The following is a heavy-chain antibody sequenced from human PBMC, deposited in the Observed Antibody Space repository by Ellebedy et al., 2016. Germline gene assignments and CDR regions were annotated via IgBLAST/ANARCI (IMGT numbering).Heavy chain of an antibody. V-gene: IGHV3-66*01. CDR1: GLAVSNY. CDR3: ARTAANIYYGMDV. Sequence: GGSLRLSXAASGLAVSNYMTWVRQAPGKGLEWVSVIYNGDNTHYADSVQGRFTISRDTSNNMFYLQMNSLRAEDTAVYYCARTAANIYYGMDVWGQGTTVTVSS. J-gene: IGHJ6*02. CDR2: IYNGDNT.